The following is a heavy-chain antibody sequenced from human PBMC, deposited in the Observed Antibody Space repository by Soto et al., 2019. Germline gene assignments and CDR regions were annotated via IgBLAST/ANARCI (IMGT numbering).Heavy chain of an antibody. D-gene: IGHD6-19*01. V-gene: IGHV3-33*01. CDR2: MWYDGSNN. CDR3: AREGGSGPDY. CDR1: GFTFSSYG. Sequence: QVQLVESGGGVVQPGRSLRLSCAASGFTFSSYGMHWVRQAPGKGLEWVAFMWYDGSNNYYADSVKGRFTISRDNSKNTLDLQMNSLRAEDTAVYYCAREGGSGPDYWGQGTLVTVSS. J-gene: IGHJ4*02.